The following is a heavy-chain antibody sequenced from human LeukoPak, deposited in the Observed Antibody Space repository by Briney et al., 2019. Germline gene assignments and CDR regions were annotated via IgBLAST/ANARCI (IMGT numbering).Heavy chain of an antibody. CDR2: ISGSGGST. CDR1: GFTFSNFA. J-gene: IGHJ2*01. CDR3: ARESTSWYFDL. D-gene: IGHD2-2*01. Sequence: PGGSLRLSCAASGFTFSNFAVSWVRQAPGKGLEWVSAISGSGGSTYYADSVKGRFTISRDNSKNTLYLQMNSLRAEDTAVYYCARESTSWYFDLWGRGTLVTVSS. V-gene: IGHV3-23*01.